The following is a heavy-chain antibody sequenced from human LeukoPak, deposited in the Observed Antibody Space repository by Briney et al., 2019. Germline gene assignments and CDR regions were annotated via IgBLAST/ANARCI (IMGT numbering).Heavy chain of an antibody. Sequence: GGSLRLSCAASGFTFSSYSMNWVRQAPGKGLEWVSSISSSSSYIYYADSVKGRFTISRDNAKNSLYPQMNSLRAEDTAVYYCARDPPYDYGDYYDAFDIWGQGTMVTVSS. CDR1: GFTFSSYS. V-gene: IGHV3-21*01. CDR3: ARDPPYDYGDYYDAFDI. CDR2: ISSSSSYI. D-gene: IGHD4-17*01. J-gene: IGHJ3*02.